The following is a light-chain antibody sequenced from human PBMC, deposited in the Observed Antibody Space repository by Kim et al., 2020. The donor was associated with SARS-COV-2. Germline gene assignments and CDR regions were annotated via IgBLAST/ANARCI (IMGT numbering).Light chain of an antibody. V-gene: IGKV3-11*01. CDR2: DAF. CDR1: QSIDIH. Sequence: PGEGATLSCRASQSIDIHVAWYQHKPGQAPRLLIYDAFNRATGIPDRCSGSGSGTDFTLTIGSLEPEDFAIYYCQQRNNWPPAVTFGGGTKVDIK. J-gene: IGKJ4*01. CDR3: QQRNNWPPAVT.